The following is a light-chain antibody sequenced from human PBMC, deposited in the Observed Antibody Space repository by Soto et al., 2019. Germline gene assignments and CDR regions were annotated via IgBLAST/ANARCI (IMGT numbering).Light chain of an antibody. J-gene: IGKJ1*01. CDR3: QQYNNWPPWT. Sequence: EIVMTQSPAALFVSLGERVTLSCRASQSVGKNLAWYQQRPGQGPRLLIFAAADRATDIPVRFSGSGSGTDFTLTISSLQSEDSAIYYCQQYNNWPPWTFGRVT. CDR2: AAA. CDR1: QSVGKN. V-gene: IGKV3-15*01.